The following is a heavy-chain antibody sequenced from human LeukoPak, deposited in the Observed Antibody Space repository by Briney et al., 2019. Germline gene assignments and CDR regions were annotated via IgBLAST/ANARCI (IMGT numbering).Heavy chain of an antibody. V-gene: IGHV1-18*01. CDR2: ISAYNGNT. Sequence: GASVKVSCKASGYTFTSYGISWVRQAPGQGLEWMGWISAYNGNTNYAQNLQGRVTMTTDTSTSTAYMELRGLRSDDTAVYYCAREGRSSWYSDYYYYYYMDVWGKGTTVTISS. J-gene: IGHJ6*03. CDR3: AREGRSSWYSDYYYYYYMDV. D-gene: IGHD6-13*01. CDR1: GYTFTSYG.